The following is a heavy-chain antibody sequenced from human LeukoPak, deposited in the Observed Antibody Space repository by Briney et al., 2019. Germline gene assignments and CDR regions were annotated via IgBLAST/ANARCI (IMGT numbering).Heavy chain of an antibody. CDR2: IYYSGST. D-gene: IGHD5-12*01. J-gene: IGHJ4*02. Sequence: SETLSLTCTVSGGSLSSSSYYWGWIRQPPGKGLEWIGSIYYSGSTYYNPSLKSRVTISVDTSKNQFSLKLSSVTAADTAVYYCARGSGYRINYFDYWGQGTLVTVSS. V-gene: IGHV4-39*07. CDR3: ARGSGYRINYFDY. CDR1: GGSLSSSSYY.